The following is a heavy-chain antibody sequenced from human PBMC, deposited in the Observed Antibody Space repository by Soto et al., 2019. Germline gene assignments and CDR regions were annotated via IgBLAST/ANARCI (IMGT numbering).Heavy chain of an antibody. CDR2: ISAYNGNT. D-gene: IGHD3-3*01. CDR3: ARLFGVVPNFDY. V-gene: IGHV1-18*01. Sequence: ASVKVSCKASGYTFTRYGISWVRQSPGQGLEWMGWISAYNGNTNYAQKLQGRVTMTTDTSTSTAYMELRSLRSDDTAVYYCARLFGVVPNFDYWGQGTLVTVSS. J-gene: IGHJ4*02. CDR1: GYTFTRYG.